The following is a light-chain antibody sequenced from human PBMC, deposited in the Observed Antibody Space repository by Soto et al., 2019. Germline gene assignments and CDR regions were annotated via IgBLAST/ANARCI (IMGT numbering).Light chain of an antibody. CDR1: QSISRY. J-gene: IGKJ5*01. CDR3: QQNYSTPPIT. Sequence: DLLMAPSPSCLSASVGHRLTITCRASQSISRYLNWYQQKPGTAPKLLIYTTSSMQSGVPSRFSGGGSGTDFTLTISSLQPEDFGAYYCQQNYSTPPITFGQGTRLEIK. V-gene: IGKV1-39*01. CDR2: TTS.